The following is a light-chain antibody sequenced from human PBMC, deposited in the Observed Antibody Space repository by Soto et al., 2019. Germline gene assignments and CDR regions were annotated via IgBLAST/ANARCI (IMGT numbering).Light chain of an antibody. J-gene: IGKJ3*01. Sequence: EIVLTQSPATLSLSPGERATLSCRASQSVSSYLAWYQQKPGQAPRLLIYAASNRATGIPARFSGSGSGTDFTLTISSLEPEDFAVYYCHQRSNWPLFTFGPGTKVAFK. CDR1: QSVSSY. V-gene: IGKV3-11*01. CDR3: HQRSNWPLFT. CDR2: AAS.